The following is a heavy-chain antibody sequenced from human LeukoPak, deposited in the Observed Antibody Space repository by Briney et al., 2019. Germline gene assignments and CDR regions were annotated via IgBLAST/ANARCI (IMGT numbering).Heavy chain of an antibody. CDR2: INHSGST. D-gene: IGHD2-21*02. CDR3: ATEGLAYCGGDCYSLSALGYAFDI. Sequence: SETLSLTCAVYGGSFSGYYWSWIRQPPGKGLEWIGEINHSGSTNYNPSLKSRVTISVDTSKNQFSLKLSSVTAADTAVYYCATEGLAYCGGDCYSLSALGYAFDIWGQGTMVTVSS. CDR1: GGSFSGYY. J-gene: IGHJ3*02. V-gene: IGHV4-34*01.